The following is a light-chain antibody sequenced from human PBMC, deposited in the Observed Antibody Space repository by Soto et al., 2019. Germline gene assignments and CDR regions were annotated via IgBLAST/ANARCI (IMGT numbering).Light chain of an antibody. CDR3: CSYAGGSTDV. CDR1: SSDVGSYNL. CDR2: EGS. V-gene: IGLV2-23*01. J-gene: IGLJ1*01. Sequence: QSVLTQPASVSGSPGQSITISCTGTSSDVGSYNLVSWYQLHPGKAPKLMIHEGSKRPSGVSNRFSGSKSGNTASLTISGLQAEDEADYYCCSYAGGSTDVFGTGTKLTVL.